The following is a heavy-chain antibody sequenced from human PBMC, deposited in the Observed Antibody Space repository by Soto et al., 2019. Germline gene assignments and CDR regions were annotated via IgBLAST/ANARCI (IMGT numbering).Heavy chain of an antibody. Sequence: SVKVSCKASGGTFSSYAISWVRQAPGQGLEWMEGIIPIFGTANYAQKFQGRVTITADESTSTAYMELSSLRSEDTAVYYCARDPLEYSSYKVRFDPCGQGTLVTVSS. CDR2: IIPIFGTA. J-gene: IGHJ5*02. V-gene: IGHV1-69*13. D-gene: IGHD6-6*01. CDR3: ARDPLEYSSYKVRFDP. CDR1: GGTFSSYA.